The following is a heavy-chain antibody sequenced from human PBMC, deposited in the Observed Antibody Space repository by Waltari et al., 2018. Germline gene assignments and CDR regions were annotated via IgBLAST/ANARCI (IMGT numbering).Heavy chain of an antibody. V-gene: IGHV1-46*01. CDR1: GYTFTSYY. CDR3: AREYYDFWSGYYGLNYMDV. CDR2: INPSGGST. J-gene: IGHJ6*03. Sequence: QVQLVQSGAEVKKPGASVKVSCKASGYTFTSYYMHWVRQAPGQGLEWMGIINPSGGSTSYAQKFQGRVTMTRDTSTSTVYMELSSLRSEDTAVYYCAREYYDFWSGYYGLNYMDVWGKGTTVTISS. D-gene: IGHD3-3*01.